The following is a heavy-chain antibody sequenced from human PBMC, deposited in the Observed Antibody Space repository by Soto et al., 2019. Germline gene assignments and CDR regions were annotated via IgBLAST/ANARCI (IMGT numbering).Heavy chain of an antibody. Sequence: QVQLQESGPGLVTPSQSLSLTCTVSGGSISSGAYYWRWIRQHPGRGREWIGHISYRGNTNYTPSRESRVAISLDTPRNQFSLKLRSVSAADTAVYYCAASPNADFFDYWGQGALVTVSA. V-gene: IGHV4-31*03. CDR2: ISYRGNT. J-gene: IGHJ4*02. CDR1: GGSISSGAYY. CDR3: AASPNADFFDY.